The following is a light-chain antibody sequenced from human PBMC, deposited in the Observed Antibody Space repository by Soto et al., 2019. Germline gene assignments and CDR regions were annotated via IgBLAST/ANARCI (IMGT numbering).Light chain of an antibody. Sequence: DIPMTQSPSTLSASVGDRVTIACRASQSISGWLAWYQQKPGKAPKLLIYDASSLKSGVPSRFSGSGSGTEFTLTISSLQPDDFATYYCQQYDSYSKTFGQGTRLEIK. CDR1: QSISGW. J-gene: IGKJ2*01. V-gene: IGKV1-5*01. CDR3: QQYDSYSKT. CDR2: DAS.